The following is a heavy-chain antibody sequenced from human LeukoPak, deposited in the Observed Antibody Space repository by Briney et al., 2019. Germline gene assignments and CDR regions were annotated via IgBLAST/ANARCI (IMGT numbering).Heavy chain of an antibody. CDR3: ARVGQRGPLGAGTVWSGNYYFYYYMEV. J-gene: IGHJ6*03. D-gene: IGHD3/OR15-3a*01. Sequence: PGGSLRLSCAASGFTFSSYWMSWVRQAPGKGLEWVANIKQDGSEKYYVDSVKGRFTISRDNAKNSLYLEMNSLRGEDTAVYYCARVGQRGPLGAGTVWSGNYYFYYYMEVWGKGTTVTVSS. CDR1: GFTFSSYW. CDR2: IKQDGSEK. V-gene: IGHV3-7*01.